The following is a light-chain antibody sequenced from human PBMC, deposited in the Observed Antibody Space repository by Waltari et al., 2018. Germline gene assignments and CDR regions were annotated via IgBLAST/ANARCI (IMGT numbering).Light chain of an antibody. CDR2: KAS. CDR1: QSIADL. Sequence: DIQMTQSPPTLSASVGDRVTITCRASQSIADLLAWYQQRPGKAPKVLIYKASNLQTEVPSRFSGSGSGTEFTLTITSLQPDDFAAYYCQQYHSYPVSFGQGTKLEIK. J-gene: IGKJ2*03. V-gene: IGKV1-5*03. CDR3: QQYHSYPVS.